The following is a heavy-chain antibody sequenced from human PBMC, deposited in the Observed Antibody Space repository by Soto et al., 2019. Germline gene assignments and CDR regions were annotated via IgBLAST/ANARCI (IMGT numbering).Heavy chain of an antibody. CDR1: GGTFSSYA. Sequence: SVKVSCKASGGTFSSYAISWVRQAPGQGLEWMGGIIPIFGTANYAQKFQGRVTITADESTSTAYMELSSLRSEDTAVYYCARGPATNYYDSSGPALTTQNWGQGTLVTVSS. J-gene: IGHJ4*02. V-gene: IGHV1-69*13. D-gene: IGHD3-22*01. CDR2: IIPIFGTA. CDR3: ARGPATNYYDSSGPALTTQN.